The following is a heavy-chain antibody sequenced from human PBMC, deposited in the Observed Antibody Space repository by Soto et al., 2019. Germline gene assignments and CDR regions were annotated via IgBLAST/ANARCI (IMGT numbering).Heavy chain of an antibody. CDR2: ISGSGGST. CDR1: GFTLSSHG. Sequence: GGSLRLSCAASGFTLSSHGMSWVRLAPGKGLEWVSAISGSGGSTYYADSVKGRFTISRDNSENTLYLQMNSLRAEDTAVYYCAKEGWYNWVVRDAFDIWGQGTMVTVSS. V-gene: IGHV3-23*01. D-gene: IGHD1-1*01. CDR3: AKEGWYNWVVRDAFDI. J-gene: IGHJ3*02.